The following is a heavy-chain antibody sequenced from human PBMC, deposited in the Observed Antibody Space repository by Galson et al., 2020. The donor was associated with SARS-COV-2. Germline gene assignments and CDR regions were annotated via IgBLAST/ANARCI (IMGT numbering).Heavy chain of an antibody. J-gene: IGHJ1*01. D-gene: IGHD3-3*01. V-gene: IGHV3-7*01. Sequence: GGSLRLSCRGSGFSFSNYWMNWVRQAPGKGLEWVANIKQDGSEKFYVESVKGRFTVSRDNTQNSLYLQMNNLRVEDTAVYFCARGSIYYELWSGRAEYVQHWGQGTLVTLSS. CDR1: GFSFSNYW. CDR3: ARGSIYYELWSGRAEYVQH. CDR2: IKQDGSEK.